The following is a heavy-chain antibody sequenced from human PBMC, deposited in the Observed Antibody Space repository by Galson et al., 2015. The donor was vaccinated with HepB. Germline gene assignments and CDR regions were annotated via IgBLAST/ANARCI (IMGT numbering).Heavy chain of an antibody. D-gene: IGHD3-3*01. CDR2: IYYSGST. J-gene: IGHJ2*01. Sequence: QVQLQESGPGLVKPSETLSLTCTVSGGSISSYYWSWIRQPPGKGLEWIGYIYYSGSTNYNPSLKSRVTISVDTSKNQFSLKLSSVTAADTAVYYCARRLPPSGYRSYWYFDLWGRGTLVTVSS. CDR1: GGSISSYY. CDR3: ARRLPPSGYRSYWYFDL. V-gene: IGHV4-59*08.